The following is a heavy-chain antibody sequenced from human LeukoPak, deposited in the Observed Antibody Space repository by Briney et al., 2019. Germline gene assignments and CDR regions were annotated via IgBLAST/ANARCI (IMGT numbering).Heavy chain of an antibody. CDR2: IIPIFGTA. V-gene: IGHV1-69*05. CDR3: ARLCGGDCPDDY. Sequence: SVKVSCKASGGTFSSYAISWVRQAPGQGLEWMGGIIPIFGTADYAQKFQGRVTITTDESTSTAYMGLSSLRSEDTAVYYCARLCGGDCPDDYWGQGTLVTVSS. CDR1: GGTFSSYA. J-gene: IGHJ4*02. D-gene: IGHD2-21*02.